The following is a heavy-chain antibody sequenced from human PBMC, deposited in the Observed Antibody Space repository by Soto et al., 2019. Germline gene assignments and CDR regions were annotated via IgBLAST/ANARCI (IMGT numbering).Heavy chain of an antibody. CDR1: GFTFSSYS. J-gene: IGHJ4*02. CDR2: ISGSGGST. Sequence: GGSLILSCAASGFTFSSYSMSWVRQAPGKGLEWVSAISGSGGSTYYADSVKGRFTISRDNSKNTLYLQMNSLRAEDTAVYYCAKARQYSSSWYGNYFDYWGQGTLVTVSS. CDR3: AKARQYSSSWYGNYFDY. V-gene: IGHV3-23*01. D-gene: IGHD6-13*01.